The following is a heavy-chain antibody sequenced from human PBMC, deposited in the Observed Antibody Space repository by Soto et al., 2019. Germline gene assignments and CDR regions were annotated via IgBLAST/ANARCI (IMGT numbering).Heavy chain of an antibody. V-gene: IGHV3-23*01. CDR1: GFTFSTCG. CDR3: ARDLGYCSSTSCRTYYYYYYGMDV. J-gene: IGHJ6*02. CDR2: ITGSGGNT. Sequence: GGSLRLSCAASGFTFSTCGMSWVRQAPGEGLEWVSTITGSGGNTFYADSVKGRFTISRDNSRNTLYLHMNSLRAEDTAVYYCARDLGYCSSTSCRTYYYYYYGMDVWGQGTTVTVSS. D-gene: IGHD2-2*01.